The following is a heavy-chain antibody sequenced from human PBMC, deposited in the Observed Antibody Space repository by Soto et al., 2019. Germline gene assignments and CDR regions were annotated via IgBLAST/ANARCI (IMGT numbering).Heavy chain of an antibody. Sequence: SETLSLTCSASGVSIRSFHWSWVRQPPGKGLECIAYIHYTGSTNYNPSLKSRVTISVDTSKNPFSLNLSSVTAADTAVYSCARVPSINCTAFFDYWSQGTLVTVSS. CDR2: IHYTGST. CDR3: ARVPSINCTAFFDY. V-gene: IGHV4-59*01. D-gene: IGHD3-3*02. CDR1: GVSIRSFH. J-gene: IGHJ4*01.